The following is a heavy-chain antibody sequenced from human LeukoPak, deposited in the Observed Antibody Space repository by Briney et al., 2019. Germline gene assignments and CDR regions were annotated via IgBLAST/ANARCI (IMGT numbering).Heavy chain of an antibody. CDR3: ARARDIVVVPAAPHYYYYYMDV. CDR1: GGTFNSYA. CDR2: IIPIFGTA. J-gene: IGHJ6*03. V-gene: IGHV1-69*13. Sequence: ASVKVSCKASGGTFNSYAISWVRQAPGQGLEWMGGIIPIFGTANYAQKFQGRVTITADESTSTAYMELSSLRSEDTAVYYCARARDIVVVPAAPHYYYYYMDVWGKGTTVTISS. D-gene: IGHD2-2*01.